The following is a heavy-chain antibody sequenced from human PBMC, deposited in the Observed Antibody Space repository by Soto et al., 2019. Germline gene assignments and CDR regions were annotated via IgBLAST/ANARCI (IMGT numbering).Heavy chain of an antibody. J-gene: IGHJ6*02. CDR2: MNPNSGNT. D-gene: IGHD2-2*01. Sequence: ASVKVSCKASGYTFTSYDINWVRQATGQGLEWMGWMNPNSGNTGYAQKFQGRVTMTRNTSISTAYMELSSLRSEDTAVYYCASAYQLLDRGSGSYGMDVWGQGTTVTVSS. CDR3: ASAYQLLDRGSGSYGMDV. CDR1: GYTFTSYD. V-gene: IGHV1-8*01.